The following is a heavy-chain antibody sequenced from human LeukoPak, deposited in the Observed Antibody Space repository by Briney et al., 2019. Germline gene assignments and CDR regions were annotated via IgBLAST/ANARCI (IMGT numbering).Heavy chain of an antibody. CDR1: GGSISSGGYS. CDR3: ARALGYCSGGSCYSGGMDV. V-gene: IGHV4-30-2*01. J-gene: IGHJ6*04. CDR2: IYHSGST. D-gene: IGHD2-15*01. Sequence: SETLSLTCAVSGGSISSGGYSWSWIRQPPGKGLEWIGYIYHSGSTYYNPSLKSRVTISVHRSKNQFSLKLSSVTAADTAVYYCARALGYCSGGSCYSGGMDVWGKGTTATVSS.